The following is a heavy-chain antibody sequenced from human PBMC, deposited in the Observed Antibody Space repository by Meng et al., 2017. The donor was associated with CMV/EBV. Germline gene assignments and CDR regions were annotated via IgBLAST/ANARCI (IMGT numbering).Heavy chain of an antibody. Sequence: GESLKISCAASGFTFSSYAIHWVRQAPGKGLEWVAVISSDGSKAYYADSVRGRFTISRDNSKNTLHLQMVSLRAEGTAVYYCARPYCTSPRCWLYYYGLDVWGQGTTVTVSS. J-gene: IGHJ6*02. CDR1: GFTFSSYA. CDR3: ARPYCTSPRCWLYYYGLDV. D-gene: IGHD2-8*01. V-gene: IGHV3-30-3*01. CDR2: ISSDGSKA.